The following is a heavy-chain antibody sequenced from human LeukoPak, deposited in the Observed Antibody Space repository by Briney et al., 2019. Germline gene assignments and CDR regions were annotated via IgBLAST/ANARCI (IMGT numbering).Heavy chain of an antibody. J-gene: IGHJ4*02. CDR2: IYSGGST. D-gene: IGHD3-10*01. V-gene: IGHV3-53*01. CDR3: AKEPAGGFGELLGYFDY. Sequence: GGSLRLSCAASGFTVSSNYMSWVRQAPGKGLEWVSVIYSGGSTYYADSVKGRFTISRDNSKNTLYLQMNSLRAEDTAVYYCAKEPAGGFGELLGYFDYWGQGTLVTVSS. CDR1: GFTVSSNY.